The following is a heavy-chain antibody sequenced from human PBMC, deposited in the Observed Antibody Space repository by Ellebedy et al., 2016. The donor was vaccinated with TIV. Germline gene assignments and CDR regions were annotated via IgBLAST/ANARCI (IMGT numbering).Heavy chain of an antibody. CDR2: ISHSGST. Sequence: MPGGSLRLSCGVYGGPFSGYYWSWIRQPPGKGLEWIGEISHSGSTNYNPSLKSRVTLSVDTSKNQLSLNLSSVTAADTAVYYCARGGGFGGIFDSWGQGTLVTVSS. J-gene: IGHJ4*02. CDR1: GGPFSGYY. D-gene: IGHD1-26*01. V-gene: IGHV4-34*01. CDR3: ARGGGFGGIFDS.